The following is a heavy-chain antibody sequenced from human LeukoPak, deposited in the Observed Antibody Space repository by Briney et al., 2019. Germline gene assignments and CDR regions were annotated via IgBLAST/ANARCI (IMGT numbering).Heavy chain of an antibody. D-gene: IGHD5-18*01. CDR1: GYTFTNFY. V-gene: IGHV1-46*01. J-gene: IGHJ6*02. CDR3: ARDQGSYGNYYGMDV. Sequence: ASVKVSCKTSGYTFTNFYMHWVRQAPGQGLEWMGIINPSGANTGYAQKFQGRVTMTRDTSTSTVYMELSSLRSQDTAVYYCARDQGSYGNYYGMDVWGQGTTVTVSS. CDR2: INPSGANT.